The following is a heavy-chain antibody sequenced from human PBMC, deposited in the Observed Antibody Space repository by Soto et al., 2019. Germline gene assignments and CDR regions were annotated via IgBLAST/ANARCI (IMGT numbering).Heavy chain of an antibody. Sequence: SETLSLTCTVSGGSISSSSYYWGWIRQPPGKGLEWIGSIYYSGSTYYNPSLKSRVTISVDTSKNQFSLKLSSVTAADTAVYYCAREDCSGGSCGFDPCGQGTLVTVSS. V-gene: IGHV4-39*07. CDR2: IYYSGST. J-gene: IGHJ5*02. CDR1: GGSISSSSYY. D-gene: IGHD2-15*01. CDR3: AREDCSGGSCGFDP.